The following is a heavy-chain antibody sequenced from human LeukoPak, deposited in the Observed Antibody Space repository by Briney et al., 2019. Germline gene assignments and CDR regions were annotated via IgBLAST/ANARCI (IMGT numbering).Heavy chain of an antibody. CDR3: ARSSMEYNWNYHYMDV. CDR2: IYTSGST. D-gene: IGHD1-20*01. V-gene: IGHV4-4*09. CDR1: GGAISSYY. J-gene: IGHJ6*03. Sequence: ETSETLSLTCTVSGGAISSYYWSWIRQPPGKGLDWIGYIYTSGSTNDNPPLKTRVTISVHTSKTQFYLQLSSVTAEATAVYYCARSSMEYNWNYHYMDVWGKGTTVTVSS.